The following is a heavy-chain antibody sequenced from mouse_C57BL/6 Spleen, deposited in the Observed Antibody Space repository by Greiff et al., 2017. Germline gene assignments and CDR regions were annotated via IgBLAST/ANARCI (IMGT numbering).Heavy chain of an antibody. V-gene: IGHV1-52*01. J-gene: IGHJ3*01. CDR3: ARSSSSGVFAY. CDR2: IDPSDSET. Sequence: QVQLQQPGAELVRPGSSVKLSCKASGYTFTSSWMHWVKQRPIQGLEWIGNIDPSDSETHYNQKFKDKATLTVDKSSSTAYLQRSSLTSENSAVYYCARSSSSGVFAYWGQGTLVTGSA. D-gene: IGHD3-1*01. CDR1: GYTFTSSW.